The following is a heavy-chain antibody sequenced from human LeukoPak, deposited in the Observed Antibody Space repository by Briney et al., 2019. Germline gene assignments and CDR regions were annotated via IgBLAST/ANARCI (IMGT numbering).Heavy chain of an antibody. V-gene: IGHV4-61*02. Sequence: SETLSLTCIVSGGSICSGSYYWSWIRQPAGKGLEWIGRMYTSGSTNYNPSLKSRVTISVDTSKNQFSLKLSSVTAADTAVYYCARVKLTTQWPPYFDYWGQGTLVTVSS. D-gene: IGHD6-19*01. CDR1: GGSICSGSYY. J-gene: IGHJ4*02. CDR2: MYTSGST. CDR3: ARVKLTTQWPPYFDY.